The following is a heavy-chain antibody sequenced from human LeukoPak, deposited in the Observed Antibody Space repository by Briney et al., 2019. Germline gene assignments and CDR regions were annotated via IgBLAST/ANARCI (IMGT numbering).Heavy chain of an antibody. D-gene: IGHD3-22*01. J-gene: IGHJ4*02. V-gene: IGHV4-61*02. CDR3: AREHDRSGYSIGHYFDY. CDR1: GGSISSGSYY. Sequence: SETLSLTCTVSGGSISSGSYYWSWTRQPAGKGLEWIGRIYTSGSTNYNPSLKSRVTISVDTSKNQFSLKLSSVTAADTAVYYCAREHDRSGYSIGHYFDYWGQGTLVTVSS. CDR2: IYTSGST.